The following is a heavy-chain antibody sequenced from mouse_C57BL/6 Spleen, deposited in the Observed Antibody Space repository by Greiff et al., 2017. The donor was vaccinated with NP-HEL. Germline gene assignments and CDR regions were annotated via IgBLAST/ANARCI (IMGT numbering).Heavy chain of an antibody. J-gene: IGHJ2*01. CDR3: THGSSSYYFDY. Sequence: VQLQQSGAELVRPGASVKLSCTASGFNIKDDYMHWVKQRPEQGLEWIGWIDPENGDTEYASKFQGKATITADTSSNTAYLQLSSLTSEDTAVYYCTHGSSSYYFDYWGQGTTLTVSS. CDR1: GFNIKDDY. V-gene: IGHV14-4*01. CDR2: IDPENGDT. D-gene: IGHD1-1*01.